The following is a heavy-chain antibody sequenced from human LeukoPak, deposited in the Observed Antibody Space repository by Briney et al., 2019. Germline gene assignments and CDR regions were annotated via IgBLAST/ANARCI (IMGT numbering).Heavy chain of an antibody. V-gene: IGHV1-69*01. D-gene: IGHD1-1*01. CDR2: IIPIFGTA. Sequence: SVKVSCKASGGTFSSYAISWVRQAPGQGLEWMGGIIPIFGTANYAQKFQGRVTITADESTSTAYMELSSLRSEDTAVYYCARTSTGTRTGNAFGIWGRGTMVTVSS. CDR3: ARTSTGTRTGNAFGI. CDR1: GGTFSSYA. J-gene: IGHJ3*02.